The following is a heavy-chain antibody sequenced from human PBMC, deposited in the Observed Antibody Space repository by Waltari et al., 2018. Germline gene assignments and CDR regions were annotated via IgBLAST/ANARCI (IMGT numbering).Heavy chain of an antibody. Sequence: EVQLLESGGGLVQPGGSLRISCAAAGFTFNDYAMTWGRQAPGKGLGWVSTISVSGGSPYYPDSVRGRFTISRDNSRNTLSLQMSSLRAEDTAVYYCVKDTEYDTTQDDGFDIWGQGTMVTVSS. CDR1: GFTFNDYA. CDR3: VKDTEYDTTQDDGFDI. J-gene: IGHJ3*02. V-gene: IGHV3-23*01. CDR2: ISVSGGSP. D-gene: IGHD3-22*01.